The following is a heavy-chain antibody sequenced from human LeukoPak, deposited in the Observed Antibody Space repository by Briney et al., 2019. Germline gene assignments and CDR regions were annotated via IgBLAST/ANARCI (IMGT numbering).Heavy chain of an antibody. CDR1: GFTFRDYY. CDR3: AREYSGYNSYLDY. J-gene: IGHJ4*02. V-gene: IGHV3-11*01. Sequence: GGSLRLSCAASGFTFRDYYMSWLRQAPGKGLEWVSYISSSGSTIYYADSVKGRFTISRDNAKNSLYLQMNSLRAEDTAVYYCAREYSGYNSYLDYWGQGTLVTVSS. CDR2: ISSSGSTI. D-gene: IGHD5-12*01.